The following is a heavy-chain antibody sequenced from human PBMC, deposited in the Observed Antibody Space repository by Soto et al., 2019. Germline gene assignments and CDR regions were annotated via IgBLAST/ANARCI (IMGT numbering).Heavy chain of an antibody. Sequence: GGSLRLSCAASGFTVSSNYMSWVRQAPGKGLEWVSVIYSGGSTYYADSVKGRFTISRDNSKNTLYPQMNSLRAEDTAVYYCARVNYYDSSGYYYRYYYGMDVWGQGTTVTVSS. CDR1: GFTVSSNY. J-gene: IGHJ6*02. D-gene: IGHD3-22*01. CDR3: ARVNYYDSSGYYYRYYYGMDV. CDR2: IYSGGST. V-gene: IGHV3-53*01.